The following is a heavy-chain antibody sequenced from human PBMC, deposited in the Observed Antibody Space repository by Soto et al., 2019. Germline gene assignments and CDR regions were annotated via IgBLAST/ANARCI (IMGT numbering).Heavy chain of an antibody. CDR1: GGSISSGGYY. CDR3: ARASDCSGGSCYSLQYNWFDP. J-gene: IGHJ5*02. D-gene: IGHD2-15*01. V-gene: IGHV4-31*03. Sequence: PSETLSLTCTVSGGSISSGGYYWSWIRQHAGKGLEWIGYIYYSGSTYYNPSLKSRVTISVDTSKNQFSLKLSSVTAADTAVYYCARASDCSGGSCYSLQYNWFDPWGQGTLVTVSS. CDR2: IYYSGST.